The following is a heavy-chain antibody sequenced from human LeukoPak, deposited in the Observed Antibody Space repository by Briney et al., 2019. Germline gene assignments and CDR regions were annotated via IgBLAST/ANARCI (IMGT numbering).Heavy chain of an antibody. Sequence: PGGSLRLSCEVSGFTLSNNAMCWARQAPGKGLEWVSAISLSGDRTFYADSVKGRFTISRDISTITLFLQMNSLRADDTAVYYCAKETLPNDYWGQGTLVTVSS. V-gene: IGHV3-23*01. CDR3: AKETLPNDY. CDR1: GFTLSNNA. J-gene: IGHJ4*02. CDR2: ISLSGDRT.